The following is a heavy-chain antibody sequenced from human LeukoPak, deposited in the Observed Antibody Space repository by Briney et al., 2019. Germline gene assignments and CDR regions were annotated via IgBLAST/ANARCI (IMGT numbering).Heavy chain of an antibody. D-gene: IGHD6-13*01. Sequence: GGSLRLSCAASGFTFSSYAISWVRQAPGQGLEWMGGIIPIFGTANYAQKFQGRVTITTDESTSTAYMELSSLRSEDTAVYYCATYFLGAAAGTADETRAFDIWGQGTMVTVSS. CDR3: ATYFLGAAAGTADETRAFDI. CDR2: IIPIFGTA. V-gene: IGHV1-69*05. J-gene: IGHJ3*02. CDR1: GFTFSSYA.